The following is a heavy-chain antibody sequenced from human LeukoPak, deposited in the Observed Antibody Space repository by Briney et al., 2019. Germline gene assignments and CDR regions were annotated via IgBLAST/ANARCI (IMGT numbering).Heavy chain of an antibody. Sequence: GGSLRLSCAASGFTFDDYGMSWVRQAPGKGLEWVSGINWSGGSTGYADSVKGRFTISRDNAKNSLYLQMNSLRAEDTALYYCARLGVGATRDAFDIWGQGTMVTVPS. CDR1: GFTFDDYG. CDR3: ARLGVGATRDAFDI. CDR2: INWSGGST. D-gene: IGHD1-26*01. J-gene: IGHJ3*02. V-gene: IGHV3-20*04.